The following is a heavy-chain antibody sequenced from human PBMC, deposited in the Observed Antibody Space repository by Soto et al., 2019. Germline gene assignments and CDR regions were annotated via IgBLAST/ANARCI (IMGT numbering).Heavy chain of an antibody. CDR2: ISSSSSYI. CDR3: AREGNIVVVPAAIRDNWFDP. CDR1: GFTFSSYS. V-gene: IGHV3-21*01. Sequence: XGCLRLSCAASGFTFSSYSMNWVRQAPGKGLEWVSSISSSSSYIYYADSVKGRFTISRDNAKNSLYLQMNSLRAEDTAVYYCAREGNIVVVPAAIRDNWFDPWGQATLVSVSS. D-gene: IGHD2-2*02. J-gene: IGHJ5*02.